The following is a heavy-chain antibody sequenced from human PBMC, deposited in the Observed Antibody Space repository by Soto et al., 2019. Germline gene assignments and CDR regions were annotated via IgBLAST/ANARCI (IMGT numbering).Heavy chain of an antibody. Sequence: SQTLSLTCDISGDSVSSNSAGWNWIRQTPSRGLEWLGRTYYKSKWYYTYAASVKSRITVSPDTSKNQFSLQLTSVTPEDTAVYYCARGSWDDVRGHCDMDVWDKGTTVTVSS. V-gene: IGHV6-1*01. CDR2: TYYKSKWYY. CDR3: ARGSWDDVRGHCDMDV. CDR1: GDSVSSNSAG. J-gene: IGHJ6*03. D-gene: IGHD1-1*01.